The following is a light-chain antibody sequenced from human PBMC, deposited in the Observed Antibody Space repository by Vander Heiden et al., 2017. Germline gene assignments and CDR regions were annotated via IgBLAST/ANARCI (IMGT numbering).Light chain of an antibody. CDR3: QQYYSTPWT. J-gene: IGKJ1*01. V-gene: IGKV4-1*01. Sequence: DIVMTQSQDSMAVSLGERATIHCKSSQSVLYSSNNKNYLAWYQQNPGQPPKLLIYWASTRESGVPDRFSGSGSGTDFNLTISSLQAEDVAVYYCQQYYSTPWTFGQGTKVXIK. CDR2: WAS. CDR1: QSVLYSSNNKNY.